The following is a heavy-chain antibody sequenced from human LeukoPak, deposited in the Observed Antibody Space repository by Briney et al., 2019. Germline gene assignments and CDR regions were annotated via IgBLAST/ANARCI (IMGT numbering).Heavy chain of an antibody. CDR2: IYYSGST. J-gene: IGHJ4*02. V-gene: IGHV4-39*01. CDR1: GGSISSSRYY. Sequence: SETLSLTCTVSGGSISSSRYYWGWIRQPPGKGLEWIGRIYYSGSTYYNPSLKSRVTISVDTSKNQISLKLSSVTAADTAVYYCARHVKVALVDYRGQGTLVSGSS. CDR3: ARHVKVALVDY.